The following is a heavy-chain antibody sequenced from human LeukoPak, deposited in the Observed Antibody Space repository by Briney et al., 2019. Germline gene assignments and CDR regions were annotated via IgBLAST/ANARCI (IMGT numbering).Heavy chain of an antibody. CDR2: IYYNGNS. CDR1: GGSVTGYY. V-gene: IGHV4-59*08. Sequence: SETLSLTCTVSGGSVTGYYWSWIRQPPGKGLEWIGYIYYNGNSDYNPSLKSRVTISVDTSKNQFSLKLSSVTAADTAVYYCARLGAEWSLYWFDPWGQGTQVTVSS. D-gene: IGHD2-8*01. CDR3: ARLGAEWSLYWFDP. J-gene: IGHJ5*02.